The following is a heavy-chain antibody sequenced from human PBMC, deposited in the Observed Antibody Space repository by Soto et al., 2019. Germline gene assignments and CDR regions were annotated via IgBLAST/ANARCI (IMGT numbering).Heavy chain of an antibody. CDR3: AKRPYCSGGSCYTSSGPFDS. Sequence: PRLSCAASGFTFSSYGMHWVRQAPGKGLEWVAVISYDGSNKYYADSVKGRFTISRDNSKNTLYLQMNSLRAEDTAVYYCAKRPYCSGGSCYTSSGPFDSWGQGTLVTVSS. V-gene: IGHV3-30*18. CDR1: GFTFSSYG. CDR2: ISYDGSNK. J-gene: IGHJ4*02. D-gene: IGHD2-15*01.